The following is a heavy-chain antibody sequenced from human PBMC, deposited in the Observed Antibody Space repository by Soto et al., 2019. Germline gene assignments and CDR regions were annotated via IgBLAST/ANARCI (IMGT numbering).Heavy chain of an antibody. J-gene: IGHJ5*02. CDR3: SRHHGPTTSENWFDT. D-gene: IGHD5-12*01. CDR1: GYTFFTYD. Sequence: QVHLVQSGVEVKTPGASVKVSCQASGYTFFTYDIRWVRQAPGQGREWMGWISSYSCDTKYAQKFQVRVTMTTDTSTTTAYLELRSLRSYDTAVYYCSRHHGPTTSENWFDTWGQGTLVTVSS. V-gene: IGHV1-18*01. CDR2: ISSYSCDT.